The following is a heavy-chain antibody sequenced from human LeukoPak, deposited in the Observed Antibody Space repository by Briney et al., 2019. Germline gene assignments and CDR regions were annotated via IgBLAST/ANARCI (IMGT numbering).Heavy chain of an antibody. Sequence: PSETLSLTCTVSGGSISSYYWSWIRQPAGKGLEWIGRIYTSGSTNYNPSLKRRITISVATSTNQFSLKLSSVTAADTAVYYCARGARITMVRGPKGYSSSWYDYWGQGTLVTVSS. V-gene: IGHV4-4*07. CDR1: GGSISSYY. CDR2: IYTSGST. D-gene: IGHD6-13*01. CDR3: ARGARITMVRGPKGYSSSWYDY. J-gene: IGHJ4*02.